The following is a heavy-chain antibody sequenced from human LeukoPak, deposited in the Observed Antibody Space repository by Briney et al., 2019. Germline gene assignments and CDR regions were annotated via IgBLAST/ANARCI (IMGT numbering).Heavy chain of an antibody. D-gene: IGHD5-12*01. CDR3: ARPGSRYSGKRLAFDI. J-gene: IGHJ3*02. Sequence: GESLKISCKGSGYSFTSYWIGWVRQMPGKGLEWMGIIYPGDSDTRYSPSFQGQVTISADKSISTAYLQWSSLKASDTAMYYCARPGSRYSGKRLAFDIWGQGTMVTVSS. CDR1: GYSFTSYW. CDR2: IYPGDSDT. V-gene: IGHV5-51*01.